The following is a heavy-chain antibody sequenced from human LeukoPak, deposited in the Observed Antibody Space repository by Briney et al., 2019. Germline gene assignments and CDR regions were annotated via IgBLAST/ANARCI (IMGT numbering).Heavy chain of an antibody. CDR2: ISSSSYI. D-gene: IGHD3-22*01. V-gene: IGHV3-21*01. CDR1: GFTFSSYS. Sequence: PGGSLRLSCAASGFTFSSYSMNWVRQAPGKGLEWVSSISSSSYIYYADSVKGRFTISRDNAKNSLYLQMNSLRAEDTAVYYCARVVSTHYYMDVWGKGTTVTVSS. CDR3: ARVVSTHYYMDV. J-gene: IGHJ6*03.